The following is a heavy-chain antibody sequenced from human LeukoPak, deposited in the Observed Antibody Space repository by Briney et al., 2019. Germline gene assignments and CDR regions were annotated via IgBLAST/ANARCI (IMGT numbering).Heavy chain of an antibody. CDR1: GYTFTAYL. V-gene: IGHV1-2*02. J-gene: IGHJ4*02. Sequence: ASVKVSCEASGYTFTAYLLHWVRQAPGQGLEWMGWINPNRGETDYAQNFQGRVTMTRDTSINTAYMDLNRLRPDDTAVYYCVRSPTSGTYYNRPCYFDYWGQGTLVTVSS. CDR3: VRSPTSGTYYNRPCYFDY. CDR2: INPNRGET. D-gene: IGHD3-10*01.